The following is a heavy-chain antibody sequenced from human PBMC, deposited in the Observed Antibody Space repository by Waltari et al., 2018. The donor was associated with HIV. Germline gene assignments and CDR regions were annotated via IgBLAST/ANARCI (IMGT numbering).Heavy chain of an antibody. J-gene: IGHJ4*02. CDR1: GFTFSRYA. D-gene: IGHD3-9*01. CDR2: ISGDGHST. Sequence: EVQLVESGGTLVQPGGSLRLSCSASGFTFSRYAIHWVRQSPGKGLEYVSAISGDGHSTYYAGSLKGRFTIIRDNSKNTVWLQMRSLRTEDTAVYYCAKGNYDVLTGYYGPSFEYWGQGTLVTVSS. CDR3: AKGNYDVLTGYYGPSFEY. V-gene: IGHV3-64D*06.